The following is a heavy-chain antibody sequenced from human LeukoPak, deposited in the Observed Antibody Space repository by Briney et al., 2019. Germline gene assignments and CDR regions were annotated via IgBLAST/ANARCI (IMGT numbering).Heavy chain of an antibody. CDR3: ARGGGSDV. Sequence: GGSLRLSCAASGFTFSSYWMYWARQAPGKGLEWVASINHNGNVNYYVDSVKGRFTISRDNAKNSLYLQMSNLRAEDTAVYFCARGGGSDVWGQGATVTVSS. D-gene: IGHD2-15*01. V-gene: IGHV3-7*03. J-gene: IGHJ6*02. CDR2: INHNGNVN. CDR1: GFTFSSYW.